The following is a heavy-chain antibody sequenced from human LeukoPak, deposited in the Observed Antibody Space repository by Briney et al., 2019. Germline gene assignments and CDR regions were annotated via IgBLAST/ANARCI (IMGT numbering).Heavy chain of an antibody. J-gene: IGHJ3*02. Sequence: SENLSLTCTVSGGSISSYYWSWIRQPPGKGLEWIGYIYYSGSTIYNPSLKSRVTISVDTSKNQFSLKLSSVTAADTAVYYCARDPAAGNAAFDIWGQGTMVTASS. CDR3: ARDPAAGNAAFDI. V-gene: IGHV4-59*01. CDR1: GGSISSYY. D-gene: IGHD6-13*01. CDR2: IYYSGST.